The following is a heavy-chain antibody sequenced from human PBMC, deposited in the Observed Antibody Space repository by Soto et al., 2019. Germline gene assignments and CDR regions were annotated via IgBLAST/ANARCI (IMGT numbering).Heavy chain of an antibody. D-gene: IGHD2-21*01. CDR2: ISDSGDNT. Sequence: PGGSLRLSCAASGFTFSSYAMSWVRQTPGKGLMWVSAISDSGDNTFYADSVKGRFTISRDSSKNTLYLQMNSLRAEDTAVYYCARGFQSSFGYWGQGTLVTVSS. J-gene: IGHJ4*02. CDR1: GFTFSSYA. CDR3: ARGFQSSFGY. V-gene: IGHV3-23*01.